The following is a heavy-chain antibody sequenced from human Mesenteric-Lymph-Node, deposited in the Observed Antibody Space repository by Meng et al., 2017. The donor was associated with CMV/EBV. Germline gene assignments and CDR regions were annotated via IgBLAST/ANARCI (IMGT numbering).Heavy chain of an antibody. Sequence: GGSLRLSCAASGFSFSSYEMNWVRQAPGKGLEWVSYISSSGSTVYYADSMRGRFTISRDNAENSLYLQMNGLRAEDTAVYFCARDASASYSDYYYGMDVWGQGTMVTVSS. CDR2: ISSSGSTV. V-gene: IGHV3-48*03. CDR3: ARDASASYSDYYYGMDV. J-gene: IGHJ6*02. CDR1: GFSFSSYE. D-gene: IGHD3-10*01.